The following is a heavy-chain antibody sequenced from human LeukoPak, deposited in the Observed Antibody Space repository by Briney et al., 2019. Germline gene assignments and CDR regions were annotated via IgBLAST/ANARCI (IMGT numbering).Heavy chain of an antibody. CDR3: AKERAGYTNPYYFDY. CDR1: GFTFSTYA. D-gene: IGHD3-16*02. CDR2: ISGSGANT. V-gene: IGHV3-23*01. J-gene: IGHJ4*02. Sequence: GGSLRLSCAASGFTFSTYAISWVRQAPGKGLEWVSTISGSGANTYYADSVRGRFTISRDNSKNTLYLHMSSLRAEDTAVYHCAKERAGYTNPYYFDYWGQGTLVTVSS.